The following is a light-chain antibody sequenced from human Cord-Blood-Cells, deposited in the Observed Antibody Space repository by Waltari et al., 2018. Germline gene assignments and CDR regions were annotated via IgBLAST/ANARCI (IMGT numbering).Light chain of an antibody. CDR3: SSYTSSSTLV. Sequence: QSALTQPASVSGSPGQSITISCTGTSSDVGGYNYLSWYQQHPGKAPKLMIYDVSNRPSGVSNRFSDSKSGNTASLTISGLQAEEEADYYCSSYTSSSTLVFGGGTKLTVL. J-gene: IGLJ3*02. CDR1: SSDVGGYNY. V-gene: IGLV2-14*03. CDR2: DVS.